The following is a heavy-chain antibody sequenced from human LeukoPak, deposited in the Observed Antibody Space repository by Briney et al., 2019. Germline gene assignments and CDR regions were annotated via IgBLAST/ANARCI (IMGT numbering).Heavy chain of an antibody. CDR3: ARDLEIRGAYYFDY. D-gene: IGHD3-10*01. J-gene: IGHJ4*02. Sequence: SVKVSCKASGVTFSSYAISWVRQAPGQGLEWMGGIIPIFGTANYAQKFQGRVTITADESTSTAYMELSSLRSEDTAVYYCARDLEIRGAYYFDYWGQGTLVTVSS. V-gene: IGHV1-69*13. CDR1: GVTFSSYA. CDR2: IIPIFGTA.